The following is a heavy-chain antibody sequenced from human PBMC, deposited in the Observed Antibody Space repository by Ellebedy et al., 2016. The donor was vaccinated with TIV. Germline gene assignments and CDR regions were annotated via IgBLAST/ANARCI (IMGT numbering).Heavy chain of an antibody. J-gene: IGHJ4*02. CDR1: GGTFSSYA. Sequence: AASVKVSCKASGGTFSSYAISWVRQAPGQGLEWMGWINPNSGGTNYAQKFQGWVTMTRDTSISPAYMELSRLRSDDTAVYYCARDLEGYCSSTSCYGFGRLDYWGQGTLVTVSS. D-gene: IGHD2-2*01. V-gene: IGHV1-2*04. CDR3: ARDLEGYCSSTSCYGFGRLDY. CDR2: INPNSGGT.